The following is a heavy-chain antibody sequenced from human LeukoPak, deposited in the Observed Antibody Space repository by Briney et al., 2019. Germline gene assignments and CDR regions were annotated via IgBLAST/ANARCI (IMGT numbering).Heavy chain of an antibody. CDR1: GFTFSSYS. CDR3: ARDSSIVVVVAATNPEYFDY. J-gene: IGHJ4*02. V-gene: IGHV3-21*01. D-gene: IGHD2-15*01. Sequence: GGSLRLSCAASGFTFSSYSMNWVRQAPGKGLEWVSSISSSSLCIYYADSVKGRFTISRDNAKNSLFLQMNSLRAEDTAVYYCARDSSIVVVVAATNPEYFDYWGQGTLVTVSS. CDR2: ISSSSLCI.